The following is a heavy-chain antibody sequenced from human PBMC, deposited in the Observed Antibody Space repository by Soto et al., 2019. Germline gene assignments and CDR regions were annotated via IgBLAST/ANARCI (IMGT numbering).Heavy chain of an antibody. CDR3: VRDRADFSSTYYHYFSV. Sequence: PSETLSLTCKVSGTSVRHFSWSWIRQSAGKGLEWIGRIYSTGTTNFNPSLKSRLTMSMDMSKNQVSLNLTSVTAADTAVYYCVRDRADFSSTYYHYFSVWGRGTLVTVSS. D-gene: IGHD3-3*01. CDR1: GTSVRHFS. V-gene: IGHV4-4*07. CDR2: IYSTGTT. J-gene: IGHJ1*01.